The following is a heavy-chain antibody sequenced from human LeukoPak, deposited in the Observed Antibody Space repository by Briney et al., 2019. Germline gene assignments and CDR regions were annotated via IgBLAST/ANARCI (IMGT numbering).Heavy chain of an antibody. CDR3: ARDYDFWSGYSYNWFDP. V-gene: IGHV3-21*01. CDR1: GFTFSSYS. Sequence: PGGSPGLSCAASGFTFSSYSMNWVRQAPGKGPEWVSSISSSSSYIYYADSVKGRFTISRDSAKNSLYLQMNSLRAEDTAVYYCARDYDFWSGYSYNWFDPWGQGTLVTVSS. J-gene: IGHJ5*02. CDR2: ISSSSSYI. D-gene: IGHD3-3*01.